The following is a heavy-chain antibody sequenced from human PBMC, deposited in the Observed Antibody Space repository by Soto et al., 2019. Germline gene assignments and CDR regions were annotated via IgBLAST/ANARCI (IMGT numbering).Heavy chain of an antibody. CDR2: IYYSGST. D-gene: IGHD6-6*01. Sequence: QVQLQESGPGLVKPSQTLSLTCTVSGGSISSGGYYWSWIRQHPGKGLEWIGYIYYSGSTFYNPSLKSRVTISVDTSKNQFSLNLSSVNAADTAVYYCARRRDGAARLFDYWGQGTLVTVSS. J-gene: IGHJ4*02. V-gene: IGHV4-31*03. CDR1: GGSISSGGYY. CDR3: ARRRDGAARLFDY.